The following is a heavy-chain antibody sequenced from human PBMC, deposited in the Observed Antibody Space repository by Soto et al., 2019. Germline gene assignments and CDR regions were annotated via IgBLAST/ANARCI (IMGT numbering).Heavy chain of an antibody. V-gene: IGHV5-51*01. Sequence: GPYLKISWKGSAYSFTSYWIGWVRQMPGKGLEWMGIIYPGDSDTRYSPSFQGQVTISADKSISTAYLQVSSLQASDTAMYYCARHSHQLGSYYYSSGMEVSGQGTTVSVSS. CDR1: AYSFTSYW. D-gene: IGHD2-2*01. J-gene: IGHJ6*02. CDR3: ARHSHQLGSYYYSSGMEV. CDR2: IYPGDSDT.